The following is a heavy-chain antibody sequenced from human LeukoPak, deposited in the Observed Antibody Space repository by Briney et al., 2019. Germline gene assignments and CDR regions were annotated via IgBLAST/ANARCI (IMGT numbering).Heavy chain of an antibody. J-gene: IGHJ4*02. D-gene: IGHD5-24*01. CDR2: INPNSGGT. CDR3: ARVVVRDANNYKDY. CDR1: GYSFTDYY. V-gene: IGHV1-2*02. Sequence: GASAKVSCKASGYSFTDYYMHWVRQAPGQGLEWMGWINPNSGGTNYAQKFQGRVTMTRDTSISTAYLDLSRLRSDDTAVYYCARVVVRDANNYKDYWGQGTLVTVSS.